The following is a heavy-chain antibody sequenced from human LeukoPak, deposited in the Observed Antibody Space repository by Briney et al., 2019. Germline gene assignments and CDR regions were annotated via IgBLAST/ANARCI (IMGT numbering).Heavy chain of an antibody. V-gene: IGHV3-33*01. J-gene: IGHJ4*02. CDR3: ARAMPSSTYYFDS. CDR2: IWSDGSNK. Sequence: GRSLRLSCAASGLMFSSYGMHWVRQAPGKGLEWVAVIWSDGSNKYYADSVRGRFTISRDNSKNTLFLQLNGLRAEDTAIYYCARAMPSSTYYFDSWGQGTLVTVSS. CDR1: GLMFSSYG. D-gene: IGHD2-2*01.